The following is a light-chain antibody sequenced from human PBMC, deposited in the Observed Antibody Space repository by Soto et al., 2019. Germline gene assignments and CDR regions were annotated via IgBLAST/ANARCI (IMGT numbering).Light chain of an antibody. Sequence: DIVMTQSPDSLAVSLGERATINCKSSQSILYSSNNKSYLTWYQQQAGQPPELLLYWASTRESGVPDRFGGSGSGTDFTLTISSLQAEDVAVYYCQQYYSPPYTFGQGTKLEIK. CDR1: QSILYSSNNKSY. CDR3: QQYYSPPYT. CDR2: WAS. J-gene: IGKJ2*01. V-gene: IGKV4-1*01.